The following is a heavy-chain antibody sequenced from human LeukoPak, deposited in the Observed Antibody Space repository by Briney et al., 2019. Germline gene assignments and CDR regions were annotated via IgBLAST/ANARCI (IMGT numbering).Heavy chain of an antibody. CDR2: INPNSGGT. CDR3: ARVLVGAPYNWFDP. V-gene: IGHV1-2*02. J-gene: IGHJ5*02. CDR1: GYTFTGYY. D-gene: IGHD1-26*01. Sequence: ASVKVSCKASGYTFTGYYMHWVRQAPGQRLECMVWINPNSGGTNYAQKFQGRVTMTGDTSISTAYMELSRLRSDDTAVYYCARVLVGAPYNWFDPWGQGTLVTVSS.